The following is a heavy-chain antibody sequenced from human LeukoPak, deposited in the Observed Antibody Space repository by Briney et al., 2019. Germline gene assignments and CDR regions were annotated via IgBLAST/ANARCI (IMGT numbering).Heavy chain of an antibody. CDR2: ISWNSGSI. Sequence: PGGSLRLSCAASGFTFDDYAMHWVRQAPGKGLEWVSGISWNSGSIGYADSVKGRFTISRDNAKNSLYLQMNSLRAEDTALYYCAKDNGGWFGNWFDPWGQGTLVTVSS. D-gene: IGHD6-19*01. CDR3: AKDNGGWFGNWFDP. CDR1: GFTFDDYA. J-gene: IGHJ5*02. V-gene: IGHV3-9*01.